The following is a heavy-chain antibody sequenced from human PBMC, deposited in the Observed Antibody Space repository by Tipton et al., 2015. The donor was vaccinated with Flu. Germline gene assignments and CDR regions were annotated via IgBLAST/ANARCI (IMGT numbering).Heavy chain of an antibody. CDR2: MNPNSGNT. V-gene: IGHV1-8*01. Sequence: QLVQSGPEVKKPGASVKVSCEASGYTFTSYDINWVRQATGQGLEWMGWMNPNSGNTGYAQKFQGRVTMTRNTSISTAYMELSSLRSEDTAVYYCARGSKYYDFWSGYSDYYYYGVDVWGHGTTVTVSS. D-gene: IGHD3-3*01. CDR3: ARGSKYYDFWSGYSDYYYYGVDV. J-gene: IGHJ6*02. CDR1: GYTFTSYD.